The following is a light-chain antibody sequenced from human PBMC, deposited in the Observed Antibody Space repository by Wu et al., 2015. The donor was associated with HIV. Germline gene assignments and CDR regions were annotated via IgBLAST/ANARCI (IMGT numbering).Light chain of an antibody. J-gene: IGKJ2*01. CDR2: KAS. CDR3: QQSGYLPYT. V-gene: IGKV1-5*03. CDR1: QTISSW. Sequence: DIQMTQSPSTLSASVGDRVTITCRASQTISSWLAWYQQKPGKAPKLLIYKASSLESGVPFRFSGSGSGTEFFLTITSLQPDDSATYYCQQSGYLPYTFGQGTKLEI.